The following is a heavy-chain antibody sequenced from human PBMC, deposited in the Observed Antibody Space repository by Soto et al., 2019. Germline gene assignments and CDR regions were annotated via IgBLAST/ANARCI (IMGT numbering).Heavy chain of an antibody. CDR3: TTDSYITSIIVRFDY. CDR2: VHYSGTS. D-gene: IGHD3-22*01. J-gene: IGHJ4*01. Sequence: SETLSLTCSVSGGSISSYYWSRIRQPPGKGLEWIGNVHYSGTSTYNPSLKSRVTVSLDTSKNQFSLRLTSVTAADTAIYYCTTDSYITSIIVRFDYWGHGTLVTISS. CDR1: GGSISSYY. V-gene: IGHV4-59*01.